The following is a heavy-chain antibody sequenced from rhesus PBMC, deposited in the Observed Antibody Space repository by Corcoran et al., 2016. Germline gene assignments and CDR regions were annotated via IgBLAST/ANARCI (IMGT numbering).Heavy chain of an antibody. Sequence: QVQLQESGPGLVKPSATLSLTCAASGYSFSRGYYWGWICHPPGKGLEWIGNISCGGSNFLNQSLKSRVTRSVETSKNQCSLKLSSVTAADTAVYYCARHGYYSGSGAFDFWGQVLRVTVSS. J-gene: IGHJ3*01. CDR1: GYSFSRGYY. D-gene: IGHD3-16*01. CDR2: ISCGGSN. CDR3: ARHGYYSGSGAFDF. V-gene: IGHV4S14*01.